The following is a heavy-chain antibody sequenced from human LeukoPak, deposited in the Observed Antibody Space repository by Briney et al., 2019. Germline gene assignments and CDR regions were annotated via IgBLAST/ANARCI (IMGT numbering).Heavy chain of an antibody. CDR2: IIPILGIA. D-gene: IGHD2-2*01. CDR3: ARDWRIVVVPAAIGSWFDP. Sequence: ASVKVSCKASGGTFSSYAISWVRQAPGQGLEWMGRIIPILGIANYAQKFQGRVTITADKSTSTAYMELSSLRSEDTAVYYCARDWRIVVVPAAIGSWFDPWGQGTLVTVSS. J-gene: IGHJ5*02. V-gene: IGHV1-69*04. CDR1: GGTFSSYA.